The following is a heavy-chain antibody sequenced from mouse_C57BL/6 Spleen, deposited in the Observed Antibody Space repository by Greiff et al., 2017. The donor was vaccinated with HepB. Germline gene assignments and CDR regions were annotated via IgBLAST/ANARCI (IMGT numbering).Heavy chain of an antibody. Sequence: DVMLVESGEGLVKPGGSLKLSCAASGFTFSSYAMSWVRQTPEKRLEWVAYISSGGDYIYYADTVKGRFTISRDNARNTLYLQMSSLKSEDTAMYYCTRDESQYYFDYWGQGTTLTVSS. CDR1: GFTFSSYA. D-gene: IGHD2-13*01. J-gene: IGHJ2*01. CDR3: TRDESQYYFDY. CDR2: ISSGGDYI. V-gene: IGHV5-9-1*02.